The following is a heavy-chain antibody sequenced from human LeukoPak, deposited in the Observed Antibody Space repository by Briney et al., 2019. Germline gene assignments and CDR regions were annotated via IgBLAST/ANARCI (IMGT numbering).Heavy chain of an antibody. CDR2: IYSGGST. J-gene: IGHJ4*02. D-gene: IGHD6-13*01. V-gene: IGHV3-66*01. CDR1: GFTVSSNY. CDR3: AGGSWYNYFDY. Sequence: PGGSLRLSCAASGFTVSSNYMSWVRQAPGKGLEWVSVIYSGGSTYYADSVKGRFTISRDNSKNTLYLQMNSLRAEDTAVYYCAGGSWYNYFDYWGQGTLITVSS.